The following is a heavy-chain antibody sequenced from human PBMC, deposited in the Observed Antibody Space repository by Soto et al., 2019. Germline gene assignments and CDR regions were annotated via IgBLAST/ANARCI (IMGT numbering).Heavy chain of an antibody. J-gene: IGHJ6*02. Sequence: QVQLVESGGGVVQPGRSLRLSCAASGFTFSSYGMHWVRQAPGKGLEWVAVISYDGSNKYYADSVKGRFTISRDNSKNTLYLQMNSLRAEDTAVYYGAKDLSSTDDNYYYYGMDVWGQGTTVTVSS. CDR2: ISYDGSNK. CDR1: GFTFSSYG. CDR3: AKDLSSTDDNYYYYGMDV. D-gene: IGHD6-13*01. V-gene: IGHV3-30*18.